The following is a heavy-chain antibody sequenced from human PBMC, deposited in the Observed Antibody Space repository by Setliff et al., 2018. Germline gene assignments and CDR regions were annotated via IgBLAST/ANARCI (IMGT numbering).Heavy chain of an antibody. J-gene: IGHJ3*02. CDR3: ARDSYFWTWYAFDI. D-gene: IGHD3-3*01. CDR1: GYSISSGYY. CDR2: IYTSGST. V-gene: IGHV4-61*02. Sequence: PSETLSLTCAVSGYSISSGYYWSWIRQPAGKGLEWIGRIYTSGSTNYNPSLKSRVTISVDTSKNQFSLKLSSVTAADTAVYYCARDSYFWTWYAFDIWGQGTMVTVSS.